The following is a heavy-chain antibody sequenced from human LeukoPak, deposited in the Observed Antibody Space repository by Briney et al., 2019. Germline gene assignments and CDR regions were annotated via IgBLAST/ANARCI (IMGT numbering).Heavy chain of an antibody. D-gene: IGHD3-22*01. CDR1: GFTFRSYS. Sequence: GGSLRLSCAASGFTFRSYSMNWVRQAPGKGLEWVSSISSGSDYIYYADSVKGRFTISRDSAKNSLYLQMNSLRVEDTAVYYCARVDSSGYYYPDYWGQGTLVTVSS. CDR3: ARVDSSGYYYPDY. CDR2: ISSGSDYI. J-gene: IGHJ4*02. V-gene: IGHV3-21*01.